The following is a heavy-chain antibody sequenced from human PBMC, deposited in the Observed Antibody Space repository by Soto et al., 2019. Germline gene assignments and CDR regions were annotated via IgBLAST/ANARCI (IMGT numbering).Heavy chain of an antibody. CDR3: ARGIPGMS. Sequence: APVKVSCKGSGYILTRFAMNWVRQAHGTRLEWMGWINAGNGNTKYSQKFQGRVTITRDASASTAYMELSSLRSEDTAMYYCARGIPGMSWGQGTLVTSPQ. V-gene: IGHV1-3*01. J-gene: IGHJ5*02. CDR1: GYILTRFA. CDR2: INAGNGNT.